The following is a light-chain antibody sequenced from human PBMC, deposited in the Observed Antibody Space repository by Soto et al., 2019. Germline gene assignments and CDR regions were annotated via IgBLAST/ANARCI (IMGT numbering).Light chain of an antibody. Sequence: IQMTQAPSSLSASVGDRVTITCRASQSISSYLNWYQQKPGKAPKLLIYAASSLQSGVPSRFSGSASGTDFTLTISSLQPEDFATYYCQQSYSSPPYTFGQGTKLEIK. V-gene: IGKV1-39*01. CDR1: QSISSY. CDR3: QQSYSSPPYT. J-gene: IGKJ2*01. CDR2: AAS.